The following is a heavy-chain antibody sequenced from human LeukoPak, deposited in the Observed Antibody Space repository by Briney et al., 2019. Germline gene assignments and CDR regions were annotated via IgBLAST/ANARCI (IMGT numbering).Heavy chain of an antibody. CDR3: ARVDFDMGGSYYGAFDI. CDR2: IIPLFGTA. D-gene: IGHD1-26*01. Sequence: ASVKVSCKASGGTFSSYAISWVRQAPGQGLEWMGGIIPLFGTANYAQKFQGRVTITTDESTSTTYMELSSLRSEDTAVYYCARVDFDMGGSYYGAFDIWGQGTMVTVSS. V-gene: IGHV1-69*05. J-gene: IGHJ3*02. CDR1: GGTFSSYA.